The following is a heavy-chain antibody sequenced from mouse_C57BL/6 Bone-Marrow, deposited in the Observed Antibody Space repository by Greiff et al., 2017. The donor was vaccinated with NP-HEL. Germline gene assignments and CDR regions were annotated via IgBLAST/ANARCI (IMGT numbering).Heavy chain of an antibody. CDR3: ASYYCGSGCWYFDV. Sequence: QVQLQQSGPELVKPGASVKISCKASGYAFSSSWMNWVKQRPGKGLEWIGRIYPGDGDTNYNGKFKGKATLTADKSSSTAYMQLSSLTSEDSAVYFCASYYCGSGCWYFDVWDTGTTVTVTA. CDR2: IYPGDGDT. D-gene: IGHD1-1*01. CDR1: GYAFSSSW. V-gene: IGHV1-82*01. J-gene: IGHJ1*03.